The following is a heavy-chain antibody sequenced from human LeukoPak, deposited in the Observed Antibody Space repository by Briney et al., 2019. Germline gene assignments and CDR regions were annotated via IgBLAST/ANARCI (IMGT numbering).Heavy chain of an antibody. J-gene: IGHJ5*02. D-gene: IGHD2-2*01. CDR2: IKQDGFEK. Sequence: GGSLRLSCAASGFTFSNFWMSWVRQAPGKGLEWVANIKQDGFEKYYVDSVRGRFTISRDNAKSSLSLQMNSLRAEDTAVYYCARDGCTSTTCSTLGGFSSWGQGTLVTVSS. CDR3: ARDGCTSTTCSTLGGFSS. CDR1: GFTFSNFW. V-gene: IGHV3-7*01.